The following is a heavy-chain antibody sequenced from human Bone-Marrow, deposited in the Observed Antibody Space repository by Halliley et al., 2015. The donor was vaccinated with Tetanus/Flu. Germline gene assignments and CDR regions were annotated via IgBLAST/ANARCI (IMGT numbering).Heavy chain of an antibody. Sequence: QLVQSGAEVKKPGESLKTSCKGSGYTFTTYWIGWVRQMPGKGLEWMGIIYPGDFDTRYSPSFQGQVTISADKSISTAFLQWSSLKASDTAIYYCSRLIVMAAGGYLFDFWGQGTLVTVSS. J-gene: IGHJ4*02. CDR1: GYTFTTYW. V-gene: IGHV5-51*01. CDR2: IYPGDFDT. D-gene: IGHD6-13*01. CDR3: SRLIVMAAGGYLFDF.